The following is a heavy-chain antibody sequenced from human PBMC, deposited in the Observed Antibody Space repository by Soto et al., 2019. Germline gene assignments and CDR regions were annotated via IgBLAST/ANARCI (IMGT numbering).Heavy chain of an antibody. J-gene: IGHJ3*02. Sequence: EVQLVESGGGLVKPGGSLRLSCAASGFTFSSYSMNWVRQAPGKGLEWVSSISSSSSYIYYADSVKGRFTISRDNAKNSPYLQMNSLRAEDTAVYYCARVMWVYGDYDAFDIWGQGTMVTVSS. CDR2: ISSSSSYI. V-gene: IGHV3-21*01. D-gene: IGHD4-17*01. CDR3: ARVMWVYGDYDAFDI. CDR1: GFTFSSYS.